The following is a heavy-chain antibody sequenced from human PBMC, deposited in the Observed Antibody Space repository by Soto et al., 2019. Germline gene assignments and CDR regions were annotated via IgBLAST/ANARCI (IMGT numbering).Heavy chain of an antibody. D-gene: IGHD2-2*01. V-gene: IGHV1-3*01. CDR1: GYNFTQYT. CDR3: ARDLYSSSFFWFDA. Sequence: QVHLVQSGAEVKKPGASVKVSCKASGYNFTQYTIHWVRKAPGQRLEWMGWITAGDGKTQYSKKFQTRVTIRSDVSATTVYMDLNSLRSEDTAVYYFARDLYSSSFFWFDAWGRGTLVIVSS. CDR2: ITAGDGKT. J-gene: IGHJ5*02.